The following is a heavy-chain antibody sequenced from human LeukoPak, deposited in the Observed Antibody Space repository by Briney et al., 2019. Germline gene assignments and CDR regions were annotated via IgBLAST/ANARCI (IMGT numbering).Heavy chain of an antibody. J-gene: IGHJ3*02. CDR1: GFTFSSYW. CDR2: IKQDGSEK. D-gene: IGHD3-10*01. V-gene: IGHV3-7*01. Sequence: GGSLRLSCAASGFTFSSYWMSWVRQAPGKGLEWVANIKQDGSEKYYVDSVKGRFTISRDNAKNSLFLQMNSLRAEDTAVYYCAREGVRIGGDAFDMWGQGTMVTVSS. CDR3: AREGVRIGGDAFDM.